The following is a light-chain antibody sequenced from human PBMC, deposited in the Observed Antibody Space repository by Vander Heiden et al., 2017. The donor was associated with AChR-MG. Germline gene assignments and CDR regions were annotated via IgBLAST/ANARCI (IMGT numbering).Light chain of an antibody. CDR2: DVS. J-gene: IGLJ3*02. V-gene: IGLV2-14*03. Sequence: QSALTQPASVSAAPGQSITISCTGTSSDVGDYKDVSWYQQHPGKAPKLIMYDVSNRPSGVSNRCSGSKSGNTASLTISGLQAEDEADYYCSSYTSRNTGVFGGGTKLTVL. CDR1: SSDVGDYKD. CDR3: SSYTSRNTGV.